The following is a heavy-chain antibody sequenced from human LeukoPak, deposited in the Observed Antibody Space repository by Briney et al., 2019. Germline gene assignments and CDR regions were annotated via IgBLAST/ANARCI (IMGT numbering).Heavy chain of an antibody. Sequence: GGSLRLSCAASGFTFSSYSMNWVRQAPGKGLEWVSSISSSSSYIYYADSVKGRFTISRDNAKNSQYLQMNSLRAEDTAVYYCARDRYYYDSSGYGGAFDIWGQGTMVTVSS. CDR1: GFTFSSYS. V-gene: IGHV3-21*01. J-gene: IGHJ3*02. CDR3: ARDRYYYDSSGYGGAFDI. CDR2: ISSSSSYI. D-gene: IGHD3-22*01.